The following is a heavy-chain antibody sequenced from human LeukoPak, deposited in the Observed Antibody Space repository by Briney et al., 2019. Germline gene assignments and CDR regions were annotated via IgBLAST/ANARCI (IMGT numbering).Heavy chain of an antibody. J-gene: IGHJ4*02. V-gene: IGHV3-11*04. CDR1: GFTFSDYY. CDR2: ISSSGSTI. D-gene: IGHD4-17*01. Sequence: GGSLRLSCAASGFTFSDYYMSWIRQAPGKGLDWVSYISSSGSTIYYADSVKGRFTISRDNAKNSLYLQMNSLRAEDTAVYYCVLHDYGDYFDYWGQGTLVTVSS. CDR3: VLHDYGDYFDY.